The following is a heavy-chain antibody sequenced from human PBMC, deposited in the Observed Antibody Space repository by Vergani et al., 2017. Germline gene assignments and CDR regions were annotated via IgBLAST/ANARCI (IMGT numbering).Heavy chain of an antibody. CDR3: ARPSAPGDYDALDI. J-gene: IGHJ3*02. CDR1: GFTFSNFG. V-gene: IGHV3-33*01. CDR2: IGKDGINT. D-gene: IGHD4-17*01. Sequence: QVQLVESAGGVVQPGGSLRLSCAASGFTFSNFGMHWIRQAPGKGLEWLAYIGKDGINTRYRDAVKGRFTVSRDNSKDILYLQMNSLRAEDTAVYHCARPSAPGDYDALDIWGQGTMVTVSS.